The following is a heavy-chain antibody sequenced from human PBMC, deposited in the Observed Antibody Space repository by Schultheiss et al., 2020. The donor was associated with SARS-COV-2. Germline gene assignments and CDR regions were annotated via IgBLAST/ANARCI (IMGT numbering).Heavy chain of an antibody. V-gene: IGHV1-2*02. CDR2: INPNSGGT. D-gene: IGHD3-3*01. CDR3: ARDPLVPDDFWSGPNTYTYFQH. Sequence: ASVKVSCKASGYTFTGYYMHWVRQAPGQGLEWMGWINPNSGGTNYAQKFQGRVTMTRDTSISTAYMELSSLRSEDTAVYYCARDPLVPDDFWSGPNTYTYFQHWGQGTLVTVSS. J-gene: IGHJ1*01. CDR1: GYTFTGYY.